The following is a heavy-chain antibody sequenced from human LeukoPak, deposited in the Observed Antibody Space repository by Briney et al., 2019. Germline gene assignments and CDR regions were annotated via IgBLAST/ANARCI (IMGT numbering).Heavy chain of an antibody. CDR1: GYTFTSYA. D-gene: IGHD5-12*01. J-gene: IGHJ3*02. Sequence: AASVKVSCKASGYTFTSYAMHWVRQAPGQRLEWMGWINAGNGNTKYSQKFQGRVTITRDTSASTAYMELSSLRSEDTAVYYCAREGYSGYDPDAFDIWGQGTMVTVSS. V-gene: IGHV1-3*01. CDR2: INAGNGNT. CDR3: AREGYSGYDPDAFDI.